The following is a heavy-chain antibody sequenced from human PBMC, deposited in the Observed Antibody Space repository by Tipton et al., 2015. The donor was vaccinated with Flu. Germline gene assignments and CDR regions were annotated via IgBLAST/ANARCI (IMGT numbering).Heavy chain of an antibody. D-gene: IGHD3-22*01. Sequence: TLSLTCTVYRGSISGYYWTWIRQPPGKGLEWIGYVYYRGKTNYNPALESRVTISVDTSKNQFSLKLNSVTAADTAVYYCARVSGSYDTWFDPWGQGTLVTVSS. CDR1: RGSISGYY. CDR3: ARVSGSYDTWFDP. CDR2: VYYRGKT. V-gene: IGHV4-59*01. J-gene: IGHJ5*02.